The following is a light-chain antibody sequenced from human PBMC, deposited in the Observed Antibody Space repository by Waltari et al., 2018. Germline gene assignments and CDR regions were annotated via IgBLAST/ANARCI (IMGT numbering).Light chain of an antibody. CDR3: LSYDNRLTGCV. V-gene: IGLV1-40*01. CDR2: ANN. Sequence: QSLLSQTPSEPGPPGPRVTISCAGSNPNIGAGPAVHWYQHLPGTAPNLLIYANNNRPSGVPARFSGSKSGTSASLAITGLQAEDEADYYCLSYDNRLTGCVFGGGTKVTVL. J-gene: IGLJ3*02. CDR1: NPNIGAGPA.